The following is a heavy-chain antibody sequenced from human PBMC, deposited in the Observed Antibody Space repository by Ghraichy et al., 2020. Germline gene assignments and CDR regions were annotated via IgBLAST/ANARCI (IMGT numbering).Heavy chain of an antibody. Sequence: GESLNISCAASGFTFSSYAMSWVRQAPGKGLEWVSGISGGGGTTYYADSVKGRFTVSRDNSKNTLYLQMNSLRAEDTAVYYCATVSGSILIPSAKDWFDPWGQGTLVTVSS. CDR1: GFTFSSYA. CDR2: ISGGGGTT. J-gene: IGHJ5*02. CDR3: ATVSGSILIPSAKDWFDP. V-gene: IGHV3-23*01. D-gene: IGHD2-8*01.